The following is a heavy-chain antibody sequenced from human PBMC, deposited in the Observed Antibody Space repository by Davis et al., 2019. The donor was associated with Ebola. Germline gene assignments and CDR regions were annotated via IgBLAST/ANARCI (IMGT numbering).Heavy chain of an antibody. J-gene: IGHJ2*01. Sequence: AASVKVSCKASGGTFSSYAISWVRQAPGQGLEWMGGIIPIFGTANYAQKFQGRVTITADKSTSTAYMELSSLRSEDTAVYYCARLREPEYSLWYFDLWGRGTLVTVSS. CDR1: GGTFSSYA. CDR2: IIPIFGTA. V-gene: IGHV1-69*06. D-gene: IGHD2/OR15-2a*01. CDR3: ARLREPEYSLWYFDL.